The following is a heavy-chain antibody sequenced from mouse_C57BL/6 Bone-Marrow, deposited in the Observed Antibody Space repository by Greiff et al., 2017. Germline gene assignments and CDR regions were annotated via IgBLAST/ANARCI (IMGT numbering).Heavy chain of an antibody. J-gene: IGHJ2*01. CDR3: ASEVPIYYDYSGDY. D-gene: IGHD2-4*01. CDR2: INPYNGGT. V-gene: IGHV1-19*01. CDR1: GYTFTDYY. Sequence: EVKLQQSGPVLVKPGASVKMSCKASGYTFTDYYMNWVKQSHGKSLEWIGVINPYNGGTSYNQKFNGKATLTVDQSSSTAYMALNSLTSEDSAVYYFASEVPIYYDYSGDYWGQGTTLTVSS.